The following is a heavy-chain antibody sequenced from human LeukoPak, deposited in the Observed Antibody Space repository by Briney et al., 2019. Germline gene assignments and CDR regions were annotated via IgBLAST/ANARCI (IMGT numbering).Heavy chain of an antibody. Sequence: GGSLRLSCAASGFTFSSYWMHWVRQAPEKGLEWVSGISASGGSTYYADSVKGRSTISRDNSKNTLYLQVNSLRAEDTAVYYCAKWLVSSSWYYYYGMDVWGQGTTVTVSS. CDR3: AKWLVSSSWYYYYGMDV. J-gene: IGHJ6*02. D-gene: IGHD6-13*01. CDR1: GFTFSSYW. V-gene: IGHV3-23*01. CDR2: ISASGGST.